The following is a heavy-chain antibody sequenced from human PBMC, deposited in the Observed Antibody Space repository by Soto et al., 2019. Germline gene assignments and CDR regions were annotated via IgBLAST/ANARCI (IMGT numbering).Heavy chain of an antibody. D-gene: IGHD3-10*01. CDR3: AKSVWFGELLFPLDY. J-gene: IGHJ4*02. CDR2: ISYDGSNK. CDR1: GFTFSSYG. V-gene: IGHV3-30*18. Sequence: PGGSLRLSCAASGFTFSSYGMHWVRQAPGKGLEWVAVISYDGSNKYYADSVKGRFTISRDNSKNTLYLQMNSLRAEDTAVYYCAKSVWFGELLFPLDYWGQGTLVTVSS.